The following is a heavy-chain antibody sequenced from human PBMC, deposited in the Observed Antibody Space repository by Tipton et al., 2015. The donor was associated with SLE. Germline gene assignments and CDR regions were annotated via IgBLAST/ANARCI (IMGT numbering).Heavy chain of an antibody. CDR2: INHSGST. D-gene: IGHD2-2*01. CDR3: ARGGDGSADFDY. V-gene: IGHV4-34*01. J-gene: IGHJ4*02. Sequence: TLSLTCAVYGGSFSGYYCSWIRQTPGKGLEWIGEINHSGSTNYNPSLKSRVTISVDTSKNQFSLNLGSVTAADTAVYYCARGGDGSADFDYWGQGTLVTVSS. CDR1: GGSFSGYY.